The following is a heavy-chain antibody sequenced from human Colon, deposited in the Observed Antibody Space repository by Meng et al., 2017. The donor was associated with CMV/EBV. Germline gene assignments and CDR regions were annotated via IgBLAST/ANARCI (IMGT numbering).Heavy chain of an antibody. CDR1: GFIFSSYW. CDR2: IKQDGSEK. V-gene: IGHV3-7*01. J-gene: IGHJ4*02. D-gene: IGHD3-3*01. CDR3: ASFVGFWSGYYFGY. Sequence: GGSLRLSCAASGFIFSSYWMSWVRQAPGKGLEWVANIKQDGSEKYYVDSVKGRFTISRDNAKNSLFLQMDSLRAEDTAVYYCASFVGFWSGYYFGYWGQGTLVTVSS.